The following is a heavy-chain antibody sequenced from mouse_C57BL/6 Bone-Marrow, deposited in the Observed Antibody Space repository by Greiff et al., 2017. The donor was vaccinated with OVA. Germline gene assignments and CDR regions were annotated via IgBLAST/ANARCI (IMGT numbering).Heavy chain of an antibody. CDR3: ARDDGRGFDY. J-gene: IGHJ2*01. CDR1: GYSITSGYY. CDR2: ISYDGSN. V-gene: IGHV3-6*01. Sequence: EVQVVESGPGLVKPSQSLSLTCSVTGYSITSGYYWNWIRQFPGNKLEWMGYISYDGSNNYNPSLKNRISITRNTSKNQFFLKLNSVTTEDTATYYCARDDGRGFDYGGQGTTLTVSS. D-gene: IGHD2-3*01.